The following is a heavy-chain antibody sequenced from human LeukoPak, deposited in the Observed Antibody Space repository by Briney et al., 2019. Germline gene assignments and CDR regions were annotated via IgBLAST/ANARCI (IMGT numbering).Heavy chain of an antibody. J-gene: IGHJ5*02. D-gene: IGHD3-22*01. CDR3: ARERYYDSSGYSS. V-gene: IGHV4-59*12. CDR2: IYYSGST. Sequence: SETLSLTCTVSGGSISSYYWSWIRQPPGKGLEWIGYIYYSGSTNYNPSLKRRVTISVDTSKNQFSLKLSSVTAADTAVYYCARERYYDSSGYSSWGQGTLVTVSS. CDR1: GGSISSYY.